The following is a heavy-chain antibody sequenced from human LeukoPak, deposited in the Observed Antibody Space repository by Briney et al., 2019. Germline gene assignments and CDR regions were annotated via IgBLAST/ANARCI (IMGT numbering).Heavy chain of an antibody. J-gene: IGHJ4*02. CDR3: ARDPAAAGLDY. CDR2: IYYSGST. Sequence: SETLSLTCTVSGGSISSSSYYWGWIRQPPGKGLEWIGSIYYSGSTYYNPSLKSRVTMSVDTSKNQFSLKLSSVTAADTAVYYCARDPAAAGLDYWGQGTLVTVSS. D-gene: IGHD6-13*01. CDR1: GGSISSSSYY. V-gene: IGHV4-39*07.